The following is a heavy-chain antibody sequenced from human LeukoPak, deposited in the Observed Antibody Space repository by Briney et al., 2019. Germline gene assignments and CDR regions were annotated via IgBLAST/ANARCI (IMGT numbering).Heavy chain of an antibody. CDR3: ARELVSSGTGYFDL. J-gene: IGHJ2*01. CDR1: GFTFGNFG. Sequence: GGSLRLSCEASGFTFGNFGMTWVRQAPGKGLQWVSGITGSTTWTYYAASVKGRFTVSRDNSLNTLHLQMNSLRAGDTAVYYCARELVSSGTGYFDLWGRGTLVTVSS. CDR2: ITGSTTWT. D-gene: IGHD3-10*02. V-gene: IGHV3-23*01.